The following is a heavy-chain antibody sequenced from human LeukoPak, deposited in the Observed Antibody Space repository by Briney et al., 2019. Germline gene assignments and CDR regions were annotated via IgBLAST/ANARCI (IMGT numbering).Heavy chain of an antibody. CDR1: GFTFSTYG. Sequence: PGRSLRLSCAASGFTFSTYGMHWVRQAPGKGLEWVAVISYAGSNEYYADAVKGRFNISRDNSKNTLYLQMNSLSVEDTAVYYCARVCYYASGPFSYFDYWGQGTLVTVSS. CDR2: ISYAGSNE. V-gene: IGHV3-30*03. D-gene: IGHD3-10*01. CDR3: ARVCYYASGPFSYFDY. J-gene: IGHJ4*02.